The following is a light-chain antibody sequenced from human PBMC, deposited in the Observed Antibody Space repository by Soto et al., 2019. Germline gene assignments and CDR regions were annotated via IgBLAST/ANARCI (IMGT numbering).Light chain of an antibody. Sequence: EIVLTQSPGTLSLSPGERATLSCRASQSVSNNYLAWYQQKPGQAPRLLIYGASSRAIGIPDRFSGSGSGTDFTLTISRLEPEDLAGYYCQQYDTSLPYTLGQGTKLEIK. CDR2: GAS. V-gene: IGKV3-20*01. CDR1: QSVSNNY. CDR3: QQYDTSLPYT. J-gene: IGKJ2*01.